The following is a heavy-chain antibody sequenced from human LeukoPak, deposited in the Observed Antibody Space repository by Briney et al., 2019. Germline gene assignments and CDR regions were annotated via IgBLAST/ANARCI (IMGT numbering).Heavy chain of an antibody. Sequence: ASVKVSCKASGYTFTDYYLHWVRQAPGHGLEWMGWIKPDGGDTNYAQRLQGRVTMTRDTSINTAYMELSRLRSDDTAVYYCARELTYSGYDFWGQGTLVTVSS. CDR1: GYTFTDYY. CDR2: IKPDGGDT. D-gene: IGHD5-12*01. CDR3: ARELTYSGYDF. V-gene: IGHV1-2*02. J-gene: IGHJ4*02.